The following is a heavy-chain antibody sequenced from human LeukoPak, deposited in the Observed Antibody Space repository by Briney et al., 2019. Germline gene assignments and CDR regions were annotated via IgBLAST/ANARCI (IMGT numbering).Heavy chain of an antibody. CDR2: IYYSGST. J-gene: IGHJ5*02. V-gene: IGHV4-39*01. CDR3: ARQHEDSRGRDWFDP. CDR1: GGSISNSSYY. D-gene: IGHD2-15*01. Sequence: SETLSLTCTVSGGSISNSSYYWGWIRQPPGKGLEWIGSIYYSGSTYYNPSLKSRVTISVDTSKNQFSLKLSSVTAADTAVYYCARQHEDSRGRDWFDPWGQGTLVTVSS.